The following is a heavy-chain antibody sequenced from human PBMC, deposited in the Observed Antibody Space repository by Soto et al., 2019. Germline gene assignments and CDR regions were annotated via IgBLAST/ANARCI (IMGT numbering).Heavy chain of an antibody. J-gene: IGHJ3*02. CDR1: GFTVSSNY. V-gene: IGHV3-53*01. D-gene: IGHD1-26*01. CDR2: IDRGGST. Sequence: EVPLVESGGGLIQPGGSLRLSCAASGFTVSSNYMSWVRQAPGKGLEWVSVIDRGGSTDYADSLKGRFTISRDNSKNTLYLQMNSLRAEDTAVYYCARGGGRDAFDIWGQGTMVTVSS. CDR3: ARGGGRDAFDI.